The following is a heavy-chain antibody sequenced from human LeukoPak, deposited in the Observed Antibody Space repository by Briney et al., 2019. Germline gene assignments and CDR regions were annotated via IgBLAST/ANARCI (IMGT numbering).Heavy chain of an antibody. V-gene: IGHV3-30-3*01. CDR2: ISYDGSNK. CDR1: GFTFSSYA. Sequence: GGSLRLFCAASGFTFSSYAMHCVREAPGKGLECVAVISYDGSNKYCADSVKGRFTISRDNSKNTLYLQMNSLRAEDTAVYYCARHPLLNYHGAFDIWGQGTMVTVSS. J-gene: IGHJ3*02. CDR3: ARHPLLNYHGAFDI. D-gene: IGHD3-10*01.